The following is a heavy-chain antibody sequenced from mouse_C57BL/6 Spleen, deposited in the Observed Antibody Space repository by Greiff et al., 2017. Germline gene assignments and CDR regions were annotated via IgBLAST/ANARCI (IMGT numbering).Heavy chain of an antibody. J-gene: IGHJ2*01. CDR1: GFTFSSYG. V-gene: IGHV5-6*02. Sequence: DVKLVESGGDLVKPGGSLKLSCAASGFTFSSYGMSWVRQTPDKRLEWVATISSGGSYTYYPDSVKGRFTISRDNAKNTLYLQMSSLKSEDTAMXYCARAGTGFDYWGQGTTLTVSS. D-gene: IGHD4-1*01. CDR2: ISSGGSYT. CDR3: ARAGTGFDY.